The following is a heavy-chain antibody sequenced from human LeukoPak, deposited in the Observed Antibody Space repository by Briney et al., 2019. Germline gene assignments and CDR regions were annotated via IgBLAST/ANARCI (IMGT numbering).Heavy chain of an antibody. J-gene: IGHJ6*02. CDR2: INHSGST. CDR1: GGSISSYY. V-gene: IGHV4-34*01. D-gene: IGHD6-13*01. Sequence: PSETLSLTCTVSGGSISSYYWSWIRQPPGKGLERIGEINHSGSTNYNPSLKSRVTISVDTSKNQFSLKLSSVTAADTAVYYCARGPLAAAGTLTYYYYGMDVWGQGTTVTVSS. CDR3: ARGPLAAAGTLTYYYYGMDV.